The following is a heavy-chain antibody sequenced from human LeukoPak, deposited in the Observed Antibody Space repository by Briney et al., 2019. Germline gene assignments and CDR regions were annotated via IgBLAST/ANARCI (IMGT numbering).Heavy chain of an antibody. D-gene: IGHD2-2*01. V-gene: IGHV1-69*13. CDR3: ASQYGTFAYQFDY. Sequence: ASVKVSCKASGGTFSSYAISWVRQAPGQGLEWMGGIIPIFGTANYAQKFQGRVTITADESTSTAYMELSSLRSEDTAVYYCASQYGTFAYQFDYWGRGTLVTVSS. J-gene: IGHJ4*02. CDR1: GGTFSSYA. CDR2: IIPIFGTA.